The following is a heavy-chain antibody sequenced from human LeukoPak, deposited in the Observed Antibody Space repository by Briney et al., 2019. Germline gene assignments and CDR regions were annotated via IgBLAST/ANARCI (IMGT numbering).Heavy chain of an antibody. V-gene: IGHV1-2*05. CDR3: VRELPFDY. CDR2: IKLNSGAT. J-gene: IGHJ4*02. CDR1: VYTFTGYS. D-gene: IGHD3-10*01. Sequence: ASVKVSCKASVYTFTGYSLHWVRQAPGQGLERMGRIKLNSGATDYAQTSQGRVTITRDTSTSTRYMYKNRPRAADTGVYIFVRELPFDYWGQGTLVTVSS.